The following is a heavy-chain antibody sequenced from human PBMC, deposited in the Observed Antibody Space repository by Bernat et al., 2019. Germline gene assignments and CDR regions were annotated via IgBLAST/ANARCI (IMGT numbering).Heavy chain of an antibody. CDR3: ARDSPYCGGDCYNDAFDY. CDR1: GYTFTSYV. V-gene: IGHV1-3*01. CDR2: INAGNANT. D-gene: IGHD2-21*02. Sequence: QVQLVQSGAEVKKPGASVKVSCKASGYTFTSYVVHWVRQAPGQRLEWMGWINAGNANTKYSQSFQGRVTFTRDTSASTAYMELSSLRSEDTAVYYCARDSPYCGGDCYNDAFDYWGQGTLVTVSS. J-gene: IGHJ4*02.